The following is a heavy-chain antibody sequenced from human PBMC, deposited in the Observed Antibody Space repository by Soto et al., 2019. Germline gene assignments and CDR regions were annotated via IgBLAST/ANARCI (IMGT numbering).Heavy chain of an antibody. CDR3: ARVLRGVVNWFDP. CDR2: IATYNSNK. Sequence: HLVQSGPAVKQPGASVTVSCKTSGDTFTNFGLSWVRQAPGQGLEWMGWIATYNSNKNYAQKFQGRLTLATDTSTSSACMELKSLGYEDAAICYCARVLRGVVNWFDPWGQGTLVTVSS. D-gene: IGHD3-10*01. V-gene: IGHV1-18*01. J-gene: IGHJ5*02. CDR1: GDTFTNFG.